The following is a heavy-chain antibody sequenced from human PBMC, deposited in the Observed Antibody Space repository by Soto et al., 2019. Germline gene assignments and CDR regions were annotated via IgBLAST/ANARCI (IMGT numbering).Heavy chain of an antibody. Sequence: SETLSLTCAVSGGSISTTDWGSWVRQPPGKGLEWIGEVYHSGSFNYNPSLKSRLTISVDKSKNQFSLNLSSVTVADTAVYYCARVETGYYDYWGQGTLVTVSS. D-gene: IGHD3-9*01. CDR2: VYHSGSF. V-gene: IGHV4-4*02. CDR1: GGSISTTDW. J-gene: IGHJ4*02. CDR3: ARVETGYYDY.